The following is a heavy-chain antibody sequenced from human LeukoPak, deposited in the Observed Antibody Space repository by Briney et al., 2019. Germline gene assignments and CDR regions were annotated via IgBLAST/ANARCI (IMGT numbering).Heavy chain of an antibody. CDR3: ARVNFEGLIVATIDP. CDR1: GYTFTGYY. D-gene: IGHD5-12*01. Sequence: ASVKVSCKASGYTFTGYYMHWVRQAPGQGLEWMGWISAYNGNTNYAQKLQGRVTMTTDTSTSTAYMELRSLRSDDTAVYYCARVNFEGLIVATIDPWGQGTLVTVSS. CDR2: ISAYNGNT. J-gene: IGHJ5*02. V-gene: IGHV1-18*04.